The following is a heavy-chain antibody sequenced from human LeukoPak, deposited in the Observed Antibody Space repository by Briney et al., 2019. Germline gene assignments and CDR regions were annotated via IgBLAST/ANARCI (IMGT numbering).Heavy chain of an antibody. J-gene: IGHJ4*02. V-gene: IGHV1-8*01. CDR2: MNPNSGNT. D-gene: IGHD2-15*01. Sequence: GASVKVSCKASGYTFTSYDINWVRQATGQGLEWMGWMNPNSGNTGYAQKFQGRVTMTRSASISTAYMELSSLRSEDTAVYYCASSGYCSGGSCKGFDYWGQGTLVTVSS. CDR3: ASSGYCSGGSCKGFDY. CDR1: GYTFTSYD.